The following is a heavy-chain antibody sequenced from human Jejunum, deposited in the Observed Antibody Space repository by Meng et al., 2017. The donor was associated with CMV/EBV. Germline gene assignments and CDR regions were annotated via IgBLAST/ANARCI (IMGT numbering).Heavy chain of an antibody. V-gene: IGHV3-21*04. Sequence: TFTGYSMIWVRQAPGRGLEWVSSINGGGGYIFYADSVNGRFTISRDNAKNSLYLQLSALRAEDTAVYYCAKDRDGGYNFGNGYFDYWGQGVLVTVSS. CDR1: TFTGYS. CDR2: INGGGGYI. D-gene: IGHD5-18*01. J-gene: IGHJ4*02. CDR3: AKDRDGGYNFGNGYFDY.